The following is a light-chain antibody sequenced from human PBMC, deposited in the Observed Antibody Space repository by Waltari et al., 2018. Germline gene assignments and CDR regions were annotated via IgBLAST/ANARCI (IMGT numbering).Light chain of an antibody. CDR2: KAS. Sequence: DIQMTQSPSTLSASIGDSVTITCRASQSISTWLAWYQQKPGKAPKVLIDKASSLESGVSSKFSGSGSGTEFTLTITNLQPEDSATYYCQQYHNLWTFGQGTKLEI. J-gene: IGKJ1*01. CDR3: QQYHNLWT. CDR1: QSISTW. V-gene: IGKV1-5*03.